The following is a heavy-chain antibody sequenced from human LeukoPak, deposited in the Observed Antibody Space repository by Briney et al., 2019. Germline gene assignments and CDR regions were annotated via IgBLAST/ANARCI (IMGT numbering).Heavy chain of an antibody. J-gene: IGHJ6*03. Sequence: GGSLRLSCAASGFTVSSNYMSWVRQAPGKGLEWVSVIYSGGSTYYADSVKGRFTISRDNSKNTLYLQMNSLRAEDTAVYYCARTPMIFLNPQQINYDFWSGYGYYMDVWGKGTTVTVSS. CDR2: IYSGGST. D-gene: IGHD3-3*01. CDR3: ARTPMIFLNPQQINYDFWSGYGYYMDV. V-gene: IGHV3-53*01. CDR1: GFTVSSNY.